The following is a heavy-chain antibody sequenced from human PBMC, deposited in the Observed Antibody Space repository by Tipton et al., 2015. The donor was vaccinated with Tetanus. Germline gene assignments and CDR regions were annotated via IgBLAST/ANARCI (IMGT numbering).Heavy chain of an antibody. J-gene: IGHJ2*01. Sequence: QVQLVQSGGGVVQPGRSLRLSCAASGFRFSYSGMHWVRQAPGKGLEWVAVIPFDGRNERYADSVKGRFIISRDNSKNTLYLQMNSLRPEGTAVYYCARGDGYYYFDLWGRGTLVTVSS. CDR1: GFRFSYSG. CDR3: ARGDGYYYFDL. V-gene: IGHV3-30*03. CDR2: IPFDGRNE.